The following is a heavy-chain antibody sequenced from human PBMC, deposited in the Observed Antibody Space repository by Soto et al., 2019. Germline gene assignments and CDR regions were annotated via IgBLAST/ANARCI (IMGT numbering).Heavy chain of an antibody. CDR2: IWYDGSNK. J-gene: IGHJ4*02. CDR1: GFTFSSYG. V-gene: IGHV3-33*01. CDR3: ARDLYSSSYYSDY. D-gene: IGHD6-6*01. Sequence: PGGSLRLSCAAAGFTFSSYGMLWVRQAAGKGLEWVAVIWYDGSNKYYADSVKGRFTISRDNSKNTLYLQMNSLRAEDTAVYYCARDLYSSSYYSDYWGQGTLVTVSS.